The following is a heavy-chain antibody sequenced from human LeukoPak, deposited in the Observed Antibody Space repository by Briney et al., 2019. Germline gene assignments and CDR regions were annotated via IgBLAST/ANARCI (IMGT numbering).Heavy chain of an antibody. CDR3: ARDLGTGSYYPFDN. D-gene: IGHD1-26*01. V-gene: IGHV4-39*07. Sequence: SETLSLTCTVSGGSISSSSYYWGWIRQPPGKGLAWIGSIYYSGSTYYNPSLKSRVTMSVGTSKNQFSLRLSSVTAADTAIYYCARDLGTGSYYPFDNWGQGTLVTVFS. CDR2: IYYSGST. J-gene: IGHJ4*02. CDR1: GGSISSSSYY.